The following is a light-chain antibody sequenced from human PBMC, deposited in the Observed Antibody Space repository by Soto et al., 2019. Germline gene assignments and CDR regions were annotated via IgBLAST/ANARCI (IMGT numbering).Light chain of an antibody. CDR3: AAWDDILNGYV. Sequence: QSVPTQPPSASGTPGQRVTISCSGSSSNIESNTVTWYQQLPGTAPKLVIYSNYDRPSGVPDRFSGSTSGTSASLVIRGLQSEDEADYYCAAWDDILNGYVFGGGTKVTV. V-gene: IGLV1-44*01. CDR1: SSNIESNT. J-gene: IGLJ1*01. CDR2: SNY.